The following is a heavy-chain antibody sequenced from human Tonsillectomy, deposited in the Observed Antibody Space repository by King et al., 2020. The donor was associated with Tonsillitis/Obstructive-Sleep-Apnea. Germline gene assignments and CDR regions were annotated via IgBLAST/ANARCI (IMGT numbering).Heavy chain of an antibody. J-gene: IGHJ6*04. Sequence: VQLQQWGAGLLKPSETLSLTCAVYGGAFSAYYWSWIRQPPGKGLEWIGEINHSGRNMYKPSLKSRVTISLDTSRNHLSLNLNSVTAADTAVYHCAVLGSGTYYKSPYIDVWGKGTTVTVSS. CDR1: GGAFSAYY. V-gene: IGHV4-34*01. CDR2: INHSGRN. D-gene: IGHD3-10*01. CDR3: AVLGSGTYYKSPYIDV.